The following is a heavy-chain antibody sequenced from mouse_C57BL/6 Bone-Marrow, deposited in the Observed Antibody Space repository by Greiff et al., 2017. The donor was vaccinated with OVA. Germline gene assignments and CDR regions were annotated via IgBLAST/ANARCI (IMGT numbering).Heavy chain of an antibody. CDR1: GFNIKDYY. V-gene: IGHV14-2*01. D-gene: IGHD2-4*01. J-gene: IGHJ3*01. CDR3: ARPLPYDYDEGRWFAY. CDR2: IDPEDGDT. Sequence: EVKLQESGAELVKPGASVKLSCTASGFNIKDYYMHWVTQRTEQGLEWIGRIDPEDGDTKYAPKFKGKATITAATSSNTAYLQLSSLTSEDTAVYYCARPLPYDYDEGRWFAYWGQGTLVTVSA.